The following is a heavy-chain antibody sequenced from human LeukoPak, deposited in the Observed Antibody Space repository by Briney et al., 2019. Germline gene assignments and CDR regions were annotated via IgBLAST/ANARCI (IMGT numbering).Heavy chain of an antibody. D-gene: IGHD3-22*01. Sequence: SETLSLTCTVSGGSISSYFWSRIRQPPGKGLEWIGEINHSGSTNYNPSLKSRVTISVDTSKNQFSLKLSSVTAADTAVYYCARVGSGYSHRYWGQGTLVTVSS. V-gene: IGHV4-34*01. CDR2: INHSGST. CDR1: GGSISSYF. J-gene: IGHJ4*02. CDR3: ARVGSGYSHRY.